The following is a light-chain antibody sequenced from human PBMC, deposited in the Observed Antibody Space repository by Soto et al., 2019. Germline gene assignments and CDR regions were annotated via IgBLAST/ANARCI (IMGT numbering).Light chain of an antibody. V-gene: IGLV2-14*01. Sequence: QSALTQPASVSGSPGQSITISCTGTSSDVGGYNYVSWYQQHPGKAPKLMIYEVNNRPSGVSNRFSGSKSGNTASLTISGLQAEDEADYYCNSYTSSSTRVFGGGTKSPS. CDR3: NSYTSSSTRV. CDR2: EVN. CDR1: SSDVGGYNY. J-gene: IGLJ2*01.